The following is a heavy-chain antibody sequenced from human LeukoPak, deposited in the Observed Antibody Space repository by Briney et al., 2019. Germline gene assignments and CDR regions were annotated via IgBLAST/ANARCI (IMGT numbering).Heavy chain of an antibody. V-gene: IGHV4-59*01. CDR1: GDSISSYY. CDR3: ARDYAFDI. CDR2: IYYSGNT. Sequence: PSETQSLTCTVSGDSISSYYWSWIRQPPGKGLEWIGCIYYSGNTNYNPSLKSRVTISIDTSKNQFSLKLSSVTAADTAVYYCARDYAFDIWGQGTMVTVSS. J-gene: IGHJ3*02.